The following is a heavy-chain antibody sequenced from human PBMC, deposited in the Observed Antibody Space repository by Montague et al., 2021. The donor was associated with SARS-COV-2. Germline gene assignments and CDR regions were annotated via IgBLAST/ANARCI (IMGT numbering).Heavy chain of an antibody. D-gene: IGHD3-16*01. J-gene: IGHJ4*02. CDR3: AGGRTLNILGLGDLWGFGY. CDR1: GGSFSGYY. Sequence: SETLSLTCAVYGGSFSGYYWSWIRQPPGKGLEWVGEINHSGSTNYNPSLKNRVTISVDTSKNQFSLKLSSVTAADTAVYYCAGGRTLNILGLGDLWGFGYWGQGTLVTVSS. V-gene: IGHV4-34*01. CDR2: INHSGST.